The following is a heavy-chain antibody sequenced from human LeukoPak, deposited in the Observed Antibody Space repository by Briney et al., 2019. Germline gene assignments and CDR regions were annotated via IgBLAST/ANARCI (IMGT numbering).Heavy chain of an antibody. Sequence: GGSLRLSCAASGFTVSSNYMSWVRQAPGKGLEWVSVIYSGGSTYYADSVKGRFTISRDNSKNTLYLQMNSLRAEDTAVYYCARDPAYCGGDCYPGYYYYMDVWGKGTTVTVSS. CDR2: IYSGGST. V-gene: IGHV3-66*01. D-gene: IGHD2-21*01. CDR1: GFTVSSNY. CDR3: ARDPAYCGGDCYPGYYYYMDV. J-gene: IGHJ6*03.